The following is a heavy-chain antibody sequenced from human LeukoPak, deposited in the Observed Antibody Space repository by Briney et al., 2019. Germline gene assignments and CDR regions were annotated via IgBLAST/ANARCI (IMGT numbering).Heavy chain of an antibody. CDR2: IHHSEGT. CDR1: GGSFSGYY. CDR3: ARGRLGVTMVRGVIPRSHPFDY. V-gene: IGHV4-34*01. J-gene: IGHJ4*02. D-gene: IGHD3-10*01. Sequence: SETLSLTCSVYGGSFSGYYWSWIRQPPGKGLEWIGQIHHSEGTSYNPSLRSRVTISGDTSKNQFSLKLSSVTAADTAVYYCARGRLGVTMVRGVIPRSHPFDYWGQGTLVTVSS.